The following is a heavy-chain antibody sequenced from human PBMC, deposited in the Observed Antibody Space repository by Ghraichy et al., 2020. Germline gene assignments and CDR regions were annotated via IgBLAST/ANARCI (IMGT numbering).Heavy chain of an antibody. J-gene: IGHJ4*02. V-gene: IGHV3-21*01. CDR3: ARVWGRSDFDY. CDR2: ISSSSSYI. CDR1: GFTFSSYS. Sequence: GGSLRLSCAASGFTFSSYSMNWVRQAPGKGLEWVSSISSSSSYIYYADSVKGRFTISRDNAKNSVYLQMNSLRADDTAVYFCARVWGRSDFDYWGQGTLVTVSS. D-gene: IGHD3-16*01.